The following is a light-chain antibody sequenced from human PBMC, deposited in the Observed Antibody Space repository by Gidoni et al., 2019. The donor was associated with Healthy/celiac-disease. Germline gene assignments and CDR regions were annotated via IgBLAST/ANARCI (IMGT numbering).Light chain of an antibody. Sequence: DIQMTNSPYAMSASVGDRVTITCRASQSISHYLNWYQKKPGKATKLLIYAASSLQSGVPSRSSGSGSGTDFTLTISSLQPEDFATYYCQQSYSTPFTFGPGTKVDIK. V-gene: IGKV1-39*01. CDR3: QQSYSTPFT. J-gene: IGKJ3*01. CDR1: QSISHY. CDR2: AAS.